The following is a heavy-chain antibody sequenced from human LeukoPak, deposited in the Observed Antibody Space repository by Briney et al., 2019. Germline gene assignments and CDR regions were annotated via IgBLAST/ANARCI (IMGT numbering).Heavy chain of an antibody. CDR1: GGSISSSGYY. CDR3: AADSSGYYYMDY. D-gene: IGHD3-22*01. Sequence: SETLSLTCTVSGGSISSSGYYWGWIRQPPGKGLEWIGSIYYSGSTYYNPSLKSRVTISVDTSKNQFSLKLNSVTAADTAVYYCAADSSGYYYMDYWGQGTLVTVSS. CDR2: IYYSGST. J-gene: IGHJ4*02. V-gene: IGHV4-39*01.